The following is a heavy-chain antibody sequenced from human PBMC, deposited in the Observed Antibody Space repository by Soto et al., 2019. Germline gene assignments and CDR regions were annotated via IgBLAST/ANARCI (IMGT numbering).Heavy chain of an antibody. V-gene: IGHV1-18*01. CDR1: GYTFTSYG. D-gene: IGHD4-17*01. Sequence: QVQLVQSGAEVKKPGASVKVSCKASGYTFTSYGISWVRQAPGQGLEWMGWISAYNGNTNYAQKLQGRVTMTTDTXTXTAXMELRSLRSDDTAVYYCATETMTTVTTFYYYGMDVWGQGTTVTVSS. J-gene: IGHJ6*02. CDR2: ISAYNGNT. CDR3: ATETMTTVTTFYYYGMDV.